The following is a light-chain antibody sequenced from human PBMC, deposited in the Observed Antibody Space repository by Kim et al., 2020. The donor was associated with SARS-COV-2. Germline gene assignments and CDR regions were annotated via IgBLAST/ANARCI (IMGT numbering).Light chain of an antibody. Sequence: PGESVTLSCRASQSVSSSYLTWYQQKPGQAPRLLIYGASTRATSIPARFSGSGSGTDFTLTISSLQPEDFAVYYCQQDYNLPYTFGQGTKLEI. J-gene: IGKJ2*01. V-gene: IGKV3D-7*01. CDR2: GAS. CDR1: QSVSSSY. CDR3: QQDYNLPYT.